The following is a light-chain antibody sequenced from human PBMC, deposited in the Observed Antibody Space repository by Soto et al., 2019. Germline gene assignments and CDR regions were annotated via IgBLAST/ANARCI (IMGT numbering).Light chain of an antibody. CDR2: AAS. Sequence: DIQMTQSPSSLSASAGDRVTITCRASQGISNYLAWYQQKPGKVPKLLIYAASTLQSGVPSRFSGSGSGTDFTLTISSLQPEDFATYYCQRYNSAPPYTFGQGTKLEIK. J-gene: IGKJ2*01. CDR1: QGISNY. V-gene: IGKV1-27*01. CDR3: QRYNSAPPYT.